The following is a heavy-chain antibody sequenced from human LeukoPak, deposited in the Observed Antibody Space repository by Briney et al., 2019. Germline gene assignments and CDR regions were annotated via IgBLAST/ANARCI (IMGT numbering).Heavy chain of an antibody. CDR1: GGTFSSYA. CDR2: MNPNSGNT. D-gene: IGHD6-6*01. CDR3: ARGGYSSSSEGLGDY. J-gene: IGHJ4*02. V-gene: IGHV1-8*03. Sequence: ASVKVSCKASGGTFSSYAISWVRQATGQGLEWMGWMNPNSGNTGYAQKFQGRVTITRNTSISTAYMELSSLRSEDTAVYYCARGGYSSSSEGLGDYWGQGTLVTVSS.